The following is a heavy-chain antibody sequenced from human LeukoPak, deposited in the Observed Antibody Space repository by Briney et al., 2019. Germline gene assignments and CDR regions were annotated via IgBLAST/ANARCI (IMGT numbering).Heavy chain of an antibody. Sequence: GGSLRLSCAASGFTFSSYSMNWVRQAPGKGLEWVSYISSSSNTIYYADSVKGRFTISRDNAKNSLYLQMNSLRDEDTAVYYCARELIVGGNSWGAFDIWGQGTMVTVSS. CDR3: ARELIVGGNSWGAFDI. J-gene: IGHJ3*02. CDR1: GFTFSSYS. CDR2: ISSSSNTI. V-gene: IGHV3-48*02. D-gene: IGHD1-26*01.